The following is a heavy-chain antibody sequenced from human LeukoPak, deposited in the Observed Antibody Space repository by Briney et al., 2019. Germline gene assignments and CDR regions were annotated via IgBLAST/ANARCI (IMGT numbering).Heavy chain of an antibody. Sequence: GGSLRLSCAASGFTFSSYSMNWVRQATGKGLEWVSSISSSSSYIYYADSVKGRFTISRDNAKNSLYLQMNSLRAEDTAVYYCASEIAVAGPFDYWGQGTLVTVSS. V-gene: IGHV3-21*01. D-gene: IGHD6-19*01. CDR2: ISSSSSYI. J-gene: IGHJ4*02. CDR3: ASEIAVAGPFDY. CDR1: GFTFSSYS.